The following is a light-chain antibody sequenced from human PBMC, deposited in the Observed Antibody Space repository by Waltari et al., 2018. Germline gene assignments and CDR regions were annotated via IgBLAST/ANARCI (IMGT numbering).Light chain of an antibody. V-gene: IGKV4-1*01. CDR3: QQYYGNPRT. CDR2: RAS. J-gene: IGKJ2*01. CDR1: QRVFYSSNNKNY. Sequence: DIVMTQSPDSLAVSLVARATSNCKSSQRVFYSSNNKNYLPWYQQKPGQAPKLLIYRASTRESGVPDRFSGSGSGTDFTLTISSLQAEDVAVYYCQQYYGNPRTFGQGTKLEIK.